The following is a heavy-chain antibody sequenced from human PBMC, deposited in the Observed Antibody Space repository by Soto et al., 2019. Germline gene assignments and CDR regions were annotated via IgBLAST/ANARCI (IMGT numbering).Heavy chain of an antibody. Sequence: GASVKVSCKASGGTFSSYAISWVRQAPGQGLEWMGGIIANYGTANYAQKLQGRVTMTTDTSTSTAYMELRSLRSDDTAVYYCARDPKGQPITIFGVVIPGWFDPWGQGTLVTVSS. D-gene: IGHD3-3*01. CDR2: IIANYGTA. J-gene: IGHJ5*02. V-gene: IGHV1-69*05. CDR3: ARDPKGQPITIFGVVIPGWFDP. CDR1: GGTFSSYA.